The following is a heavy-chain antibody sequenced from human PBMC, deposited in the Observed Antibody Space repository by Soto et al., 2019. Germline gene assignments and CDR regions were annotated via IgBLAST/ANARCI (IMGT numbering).Heavy chain of an antibody. D-gene: IGHD1-26*01. CDR1: GFTFSSYG. V-gene: IGHV3-30*03. J-gene: IGHJ4*02. Sequence: QVQLVESGGGVVQPGRSLRLSCAASGFTFSSYGMHWVRQAPGKGLEWVAVISYDGSNKYYADSVKGRFTISRDNSKKPLYLQMNSLRAEDTAVYYCARSPYSVSYLAYFDYWGQGTLVTVSS. CDR3: ARSPYSVSYLAYFDY. CDR2: ISYDGSNK.